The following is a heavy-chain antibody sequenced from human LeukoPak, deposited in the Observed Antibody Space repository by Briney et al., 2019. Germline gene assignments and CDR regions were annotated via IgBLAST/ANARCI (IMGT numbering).Heavy chain of an antibody. CDR2: IRSKAYGGTT. CDR3: TRAVVARGGYYYYYGMDG. D-gene: IGHD2-2*01. J-gene: IGHJ6*02. CDR1: GFTFGDYA. Sequence: PGGSLRLSCTASGFTFGDYAMSWVRQAPGKGLEWVGFIRSKAYGGTTEYAASVKGRFTISRDDSKSIAYLQMNSLKTEDTAVYYCTRAVVARGGYYYYYGMDGWGQGTTVTVSS. V-gene: IGHV3-49*04.